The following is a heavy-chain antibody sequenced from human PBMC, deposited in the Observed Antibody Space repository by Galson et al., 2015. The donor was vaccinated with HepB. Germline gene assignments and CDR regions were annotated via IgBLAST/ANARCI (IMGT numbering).Heavy chain of an antibody. CDR3: ARDLRAAAGTPDY. Sequence: SLRLSCAASGFTFSSYGMHWVRQAPGKGLEWVAVIWYDGSNKYYADSVKGRFTISRDNSKNTLYLQMNSLRAEDTAVYYCARDLRAAAGTPDYWGQGTLVTVSS. D-gene: IGHD6-13*01. CDR1: GFTFSSYG. CDR2: IWYDGSNK. J-gene: IGHJ4*02. V-gene: IGHV3-33*08.